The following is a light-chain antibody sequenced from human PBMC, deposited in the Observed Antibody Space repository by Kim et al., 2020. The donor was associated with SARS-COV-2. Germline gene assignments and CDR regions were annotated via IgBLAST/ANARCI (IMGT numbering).Light chain of an antibody. J-gene: IGLJ1*01. V-gene: IGLV2-11*01. Sequence: VTISLTGTASGVGGVNCCPWSSHHPGTPPKLLIYDVTKRPAGVPDRFSGSKSGDTASLTISGLQAEDEADYYCCSFAGTSYVFGIGTKVTVL. CDR3: CSFAGTSYV. CDR2: DVT. CDR1: ASGVGGVNC.